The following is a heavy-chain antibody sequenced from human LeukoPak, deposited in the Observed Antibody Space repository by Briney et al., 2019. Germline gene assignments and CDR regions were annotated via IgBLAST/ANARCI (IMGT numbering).Heavy chain of an antibody. Sequence: SETLSLTCTVSGGSISNSYYYWGWTRQPPGEALEWIGSIYYSGTTYYKPSLKSRVTISVDTSKNQFSLKLSSVTAADTAAYYCAGAGYSSGWSQFDYWGQGTLVTVSS. CDR1: GGSISNSYYY. CDR2: IYYSGTT. V-gene: IGHV4-39*01. D-gene: IGHD6-19*01. J-gene: IGHJ4*02. CDR3: AGAGYSSGWSQFDY.